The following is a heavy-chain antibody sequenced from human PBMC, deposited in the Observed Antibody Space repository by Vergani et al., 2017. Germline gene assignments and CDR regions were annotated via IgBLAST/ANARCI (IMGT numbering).Heavy chain of an antibody. J-gene: IGHJ5*02. V-gene: IGHV1-2*02. CDR2: ITPQNGGT. CDR1: GYYFTDNY. D-gene: IGHD3-10*01. Sequence: QVQLVQSGAEVQKPGAAVKVSCKASGYYFTDNYLHWVRQAPGQGLEWMGRITPQNGGTQYAENFKGRVTMTRDTSITTAYMELTSLTSDDTAVYYCVRGGNFDWLATWGQGTLVTVSS. CDR3: VRGGNFDWLAT.